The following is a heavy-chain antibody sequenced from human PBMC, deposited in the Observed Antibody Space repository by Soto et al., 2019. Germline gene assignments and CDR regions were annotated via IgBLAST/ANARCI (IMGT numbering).Heavy chain of an antibody. D-gene: IGHD5-12*01. Sequence: PGGSLRLSCAASGFTFSGSAMHWVRQASGKGLEWVGRIRSKANSYATAYAASVKGRFTISRDDSKNTAYLQMNSLKTEDTAVYYCTRQVPDIVATMNWFDPWGQGTLVTVSS. CDR2: IRSKANSYAT. J-gene: IGHJ5*02. CDR3: TRQVPDIVATMNWFDP. V-gene: IGHV3-73*01. CDR1: GFTFSGSA.